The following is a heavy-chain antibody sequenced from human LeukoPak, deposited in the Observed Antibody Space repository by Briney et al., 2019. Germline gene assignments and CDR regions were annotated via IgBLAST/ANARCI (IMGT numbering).Heavy chain of an antibody. V-gene: IGHV1-69*11. CDR1: GGVFTTYA. D-gene: IGHD2-21*01. CDR3: TIIPNVILFTHYFEY. CDR2: IIPFLGTT. J-gene: IGHJ4*02. Sequence: ASVKVSCKASGGVFTTYAVSWVRQAPGQGLEWMGSIIPFLGTTNYAQKFQGRVTITADEPTRTAYMELTYVRSDDTAVYYCTIIPNVILFTHYFEYWGQGTLVTVSS.